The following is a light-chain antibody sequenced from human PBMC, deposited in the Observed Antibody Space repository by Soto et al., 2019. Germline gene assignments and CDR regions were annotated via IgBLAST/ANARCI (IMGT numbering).Light chain of an antibody. J-gene: IGLJ1*01. Sequence: QSALTQPASVSGSPGQSITISCTGTSSDVGGYNYVSWYQQHPGKAPKLMIYDVSNRPSGVSNRFSGSKSGNTASLTISGLQAEDEADYYCRSYSSIKTHVFGTGTKLTVL. CDR3: RSYSSIKTHV. CDR2: DVS. V-gene: IGLV2-14*03. CDR1: SSDVGGYNY.